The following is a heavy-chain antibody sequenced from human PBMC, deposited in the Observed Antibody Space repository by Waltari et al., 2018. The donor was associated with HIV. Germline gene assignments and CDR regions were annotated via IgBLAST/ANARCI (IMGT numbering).Heavy chain of an antibody. J-gene: IGHJ4*02. CDR1: GGSISSSSYY. V-gene: IGHV4-39*07. CDR3: ARGLGYCTNGVCYTAPYFDY. CDR2: IYYSGST. D-gene: IGHD2-8*01. Sequence: QLQLQESGPGLVKPSETLSLTCTVSGGSISSSSYYWGWIRQPPGKGLEWIGSIYYSGSTYYNPSLKSRVTISVDTSKNQFSLKLSSVTAADTAVYYCARGLGYCTNGVCYTAPYFDYWGQGTLVTVSS.